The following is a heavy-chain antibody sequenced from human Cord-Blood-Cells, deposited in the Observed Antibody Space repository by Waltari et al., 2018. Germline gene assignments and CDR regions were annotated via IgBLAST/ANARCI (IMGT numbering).Heavy chain of an antibody. Sequence: QVQLQQWGAGLLKPSETLSLTCAVYGGSFSGYYWSWIRQPPGRGLEWVGEINHSGSTNYNPSLKSRVPISVDTSKNQFSLRLSSVTAADTAVYYCARRRWVGYIAAVIDYWGQGTLVTVSS. CDR1: GGSFSGYY. CDR2: INHSGST. CDR3: ARRRWVGYIAAVIDY. J-gene: IGHJ4*02. V-gene: IGHV4-34*01. D-gene: IGHD6-6*01.